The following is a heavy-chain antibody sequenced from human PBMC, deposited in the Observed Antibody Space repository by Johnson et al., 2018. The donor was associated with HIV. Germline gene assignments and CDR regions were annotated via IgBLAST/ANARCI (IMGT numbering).Heavy chain of an antibody. V-gene: IGHV3-30*04. D-gene: IGHD3-22*01. Sequence: QMMLVESGGGVVQPGRSLRLSCAASGFTFSSYAMHWVRQAPGKGLEWVAVISYDGSNKYYADSVKGRFTSSRDNSKNSLYLQMNSLRAEDTAVYYCARDLVPYYYDSSGYSYAFDIWGQGTMVTVSS. J-gene: IGHJ3*02. CDR3: ARDLVPYYYDSSGYSYAFDI. CDR1: GFTFSSYA. CDR2: ISYDGSNK.